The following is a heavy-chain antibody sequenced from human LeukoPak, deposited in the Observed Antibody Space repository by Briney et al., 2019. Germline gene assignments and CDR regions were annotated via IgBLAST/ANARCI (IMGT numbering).Heavy chain of an antibody. Sequence: SXTLSLTCAVYGGSFSGYYWSWIRQPPGKGLEWIGEINHSGSTNYNPSLKSRVTISVDTSKNKFSLKLSSVNAADTAVYYCARHIRITIFGVVTKTEGFDPWGQGTLVTVST. V-gene: IGHV4-34*01. J-gene: IGHJ5*02. CDR1: GGSFSGYY. D-gene: IGHD3-3*01. CDR3: ARHIRITIFGVVTKTEGFDP. CDR2: INHSGST.